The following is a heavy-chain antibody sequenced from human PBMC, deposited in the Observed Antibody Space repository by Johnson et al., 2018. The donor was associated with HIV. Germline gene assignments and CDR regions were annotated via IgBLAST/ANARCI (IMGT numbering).Heavy chain of an antibody. CDR2: ISYDGSNK. J-gene: IGHJ3*02. V-gene: IGHV3-30-3*01. CDR1: GFTLSSYA. Sequence: VLLLESGGGVVQPGRSLRLSCAASGFTLSSYAMHWVRQAPGKGLEWAAVISYDGSNKYYADSVKGRFTISRDNSKNTLYLQMDSLRAEDTAVYYCAAGIAVAGLRGNAFDIWGQGTMVTVSS. CDR3: AAGIAVAGLRGNAFDI. D-gene: IGHD6-19*01.